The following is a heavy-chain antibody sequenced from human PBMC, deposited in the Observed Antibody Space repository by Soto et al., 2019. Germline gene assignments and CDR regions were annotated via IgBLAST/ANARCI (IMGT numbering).Heavy chain of an antibody. V-gene: IGHV4-30-4*01. Sequence: QVHLQESGPGLVKPSQTLSLTCTVSGGSISSVDYYGNWIRQPPGKGLEWIGYIYFSGRTYYNPFINSRVIISLDASKNQFSLKLSSVPAADTAVYYCARELTGYKFGPGEVYWGQGTMVTVSS. J-gene: IGHJ4*02. CDR2: IYFSGRT. CDR1: GGSISSVDYY. D-gene: IGHD5-18*01. CDR3: ARELTGYKFGPGEVY.